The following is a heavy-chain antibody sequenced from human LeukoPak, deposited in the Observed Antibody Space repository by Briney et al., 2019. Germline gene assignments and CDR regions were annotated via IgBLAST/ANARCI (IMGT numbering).Heavy chain of an antibody. D-gene: IGHD2-2*01. Sequence: GGSLRLSCAASGFIFSSYGMSWVRQAPGKGLEWVSTIGRGGGATYYADSVKGRFTVSRDNPQNTLYLQMNSLRVEDTAVYYCAKGVSVVVPATRVPDYWGQGALVTVSS. CDR2: IGRGGGAT. CDR3: AKGVSVVVPATRVPDY. CDR1: GFIFSSYG. V-gene: IGHV3-23*01. J-gene: IGHJ4*02.